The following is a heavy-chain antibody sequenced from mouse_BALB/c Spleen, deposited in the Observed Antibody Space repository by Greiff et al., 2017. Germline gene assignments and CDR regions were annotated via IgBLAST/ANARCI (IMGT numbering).Heavy chain of an antibody. CDR2: IDPENGDT. Sequence: VQLQQSGAELVRSGASVTLSCTASGFNIKDYYMHWVKQRPEQGLEWIGWIDPENGDTEYAPKFQGKATMTADTSSNTAYLQLSSLTSEDTAVYYCNAVYQSYFDYWGQGTTLTVSS. J-gene: IGHJ2*01. V-gene: IGHV14-4*02. D-gene: IGHD2-1*01. CDR1: GFNIKDYY. CDR3: NAVYQSYFDY.